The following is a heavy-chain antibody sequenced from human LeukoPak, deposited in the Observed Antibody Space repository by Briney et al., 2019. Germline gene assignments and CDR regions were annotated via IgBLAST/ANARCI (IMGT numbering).Heavy chain of an antibody. Sequence: GGSQRLSCAASGFTFSRYSMNWVRQAPGKGLEWVSSVSSSSSYIYYADSVKGRFTISRDNAKNSVFLQMNSLRAEDTAVYYCARAEGYGSFDYWGQGTLVTVSS. V-gene: IGHV3-21*01. CDR2: VSSSSSYI. CDR3: ARAEGYGSFDY. D-gene: IGHD5-12*01. CDR1: GFTFSRYS. J-gene: IGHJ4*02.